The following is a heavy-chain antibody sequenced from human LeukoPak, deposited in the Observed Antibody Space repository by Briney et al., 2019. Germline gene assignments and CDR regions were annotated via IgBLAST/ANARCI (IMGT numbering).Heavy chain of an antibody. J-gene: IGHJ4*02. Sequence: GGSLRLSCAASGSTFSSYAMHWVRQAPGKGLEYVSAISSNGGSTYYANSVKGRFAISRDNSKNTLYLQMGSLRPEDMAVYYCARDLDYWGQGTLVTVSS. CDR1: GSTFSSYA. V-gene: IGHV3-64*01. CDR2: ISSNGGST. CDR3: ARDLDY.